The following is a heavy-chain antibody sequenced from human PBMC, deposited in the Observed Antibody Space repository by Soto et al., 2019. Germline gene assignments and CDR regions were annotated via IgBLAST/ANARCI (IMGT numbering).Heavy chain of an antibody. CDR2: ISGSGGST. D-gene: IGHD6-25*01. J-gene: IGHJ4*02. CDR3: AKDGSGVAAIWSDY. CDR1: GFTFSSYV. V-gene: IGHV3-23*01. Sequence: GGSLRLSCAASGFTFSSYVMSWVRQAPGKGLEWVSAISGSGGSTYYADSVKGRFTISRDNSKNTLYLQMNSLRAEDTAVYYCAKDGSGVAAIWSDYWGQGTLVTVSS.